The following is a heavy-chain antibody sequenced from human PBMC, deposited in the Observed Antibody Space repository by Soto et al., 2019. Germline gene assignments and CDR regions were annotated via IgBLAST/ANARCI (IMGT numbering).Heavy chain of an antibody. CDR3: ARVFGSFTMVRGAADYYYYGMDV. J-gene: IGHJ6*02. V-gene: IGHV4-59*01. D-gene: IGHD3-10*01. Sequence: SETLSLTCTVSGGSISSYYWSWIRQPPGKGLEWIGYIYYSGSTNYNPSLKSRVTISVDTSKNQFSLKLSSVTAADTAVYYCARVFGSFTMVRGAADYYYYGMDVWGQGTTVTVSS. CDR1: GGSISSYY. CDR2: IYYSGST.